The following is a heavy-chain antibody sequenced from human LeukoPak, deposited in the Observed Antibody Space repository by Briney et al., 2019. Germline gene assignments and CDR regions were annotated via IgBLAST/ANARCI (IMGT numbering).Heavy chain of an antibody. CDR3: ARAPSEIGGYYPQYFRH. D-gene: IGHD3-22*01. J-gene: IGHJ1*01. Sequence: GGSLRLSCAASGFTFSTYWMHWVRQAPGKGLVWVSHIKSDGSTNYAASLKGRFTISRDNAKNTVSLQMNSLRHEDTGVYYCARAPSEIGGYYPQYFRHWGQGTLVTVSS. CDR1: GFTFSTYW. CDR2: IKSDGST. V-gene: IGHV3-74*01.